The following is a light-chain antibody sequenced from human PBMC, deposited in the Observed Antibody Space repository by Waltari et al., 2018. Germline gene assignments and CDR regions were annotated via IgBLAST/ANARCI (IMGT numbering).Light chain of an antibody. CDR1: QLISSY. V-gene: IGKV1-39*01. CDR3: QQSYSTPPT. J-gene: IGKJ2*01. Sequence: DIHITQSPSSLSASVGYRVTIPSRATQLISSYLNWYQQKPGKAPKLLIYAASSWQGGVPSRFSGSGSGTDFTLTISSLQPEDFATYYCQQSYSTPPTFGQGTKLEI. CDR2: AAS.